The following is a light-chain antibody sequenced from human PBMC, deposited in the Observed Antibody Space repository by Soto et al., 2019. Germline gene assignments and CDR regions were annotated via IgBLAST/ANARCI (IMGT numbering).Light chain of an antibody. J-gene: IGKJ5*01. CDR3: QQTYASPEIT. CDR1: ESISIS. Sequence: DIQITLTPSSLSASVGARVTITFRSGESISISLNWYQLKPGKAPNLLMYGASYLKSGVPTRFSGSGSGTDFTLTISSLEPEDFATYYCQQTYASPEITFGQGTRLEIK. CDR2: GAS. V-gene: IGKV1-39*01.